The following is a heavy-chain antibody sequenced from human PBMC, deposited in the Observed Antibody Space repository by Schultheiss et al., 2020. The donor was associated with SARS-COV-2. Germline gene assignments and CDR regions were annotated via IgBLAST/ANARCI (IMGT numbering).Heavy chain of an antibody. CDR3: AKDASSSGWYLNWYFDL. CDR1: GYSISSGHH. Sequence: LSLTCTVSGYSISSGHHWGWIRQPPGKGLEWLSDISRSGTTIYYADSVKGRFTISRDNSKNMLSLQMNSLTAEDTAVYYCAKDASSSGWYLNWYFDLWGRGTLVTVSS. D-gene: IGHD6-19*01. CDR2: ISRSGTTI. J-gene: IGHJ2*01. V-gene: IGHV3-11*04.